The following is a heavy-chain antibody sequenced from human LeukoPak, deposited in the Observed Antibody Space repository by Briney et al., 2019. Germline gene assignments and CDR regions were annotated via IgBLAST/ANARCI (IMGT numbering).Heavy chain of an antibody. D-gene: IGHD3-10*01. CDR2: ISYDGSNK. Sequence: PGGSLRLSCAASGFTFSSYGMHWVRQAPGKGLEWVAVISYDGSNKYYADSVKGRFTISRDNSKNTLYLQMNSLRAEDTAVYYCARTSGEEGRHAFDIWGQGTMVTVSS. V-gene: IGHV3-30*03. J-gene: IGHJ3*02. CDR1: GFTFSSYG. CDR3: ARTSGEEGRHAFDI.